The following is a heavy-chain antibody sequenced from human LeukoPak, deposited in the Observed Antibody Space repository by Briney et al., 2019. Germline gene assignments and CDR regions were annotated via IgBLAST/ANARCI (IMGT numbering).Heavy chain of an antibody. CDR1: GGSLSSGGYY. J-gene: IGHJ4*02. V-gene: IGHV4-30-2*05. Sequence: SETLSLTCTVSGGSLSSGGYYWSWIRQPPGKGLEWIGYIYHSGSTYYNPSLKSRVTISVDTSKNQFFLKLSSVTAADTAVYYCARESGEGYSGYDVDYWGQGTLVTVSS. D-gene: IGHD5-12*01. CDR2: IYHSGST. CDR3: ARESGEGYSGYDVDY.